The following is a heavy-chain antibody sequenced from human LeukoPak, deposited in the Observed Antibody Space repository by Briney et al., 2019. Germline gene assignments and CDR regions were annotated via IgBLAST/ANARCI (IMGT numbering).Heavy chain of an antibody. J-gene: IGHJ5*02. CDR2: IYYSGST. CDR1: VGSIRSYY. Sequence: SETLSLTCTVSVGSIRSYYWSWIRQPPGKGLEWMEYIYYSGSTNYNPSLKSRVTISVDTSKNQFSLKLSSVTAADTAVYYCARRGIAVAGQFAPWGQGTLVTVSS. CDR3: ARRGIAVAGQFAP. V-gene: IGHV4-59*08. D-gene: IGHD6-19*01.